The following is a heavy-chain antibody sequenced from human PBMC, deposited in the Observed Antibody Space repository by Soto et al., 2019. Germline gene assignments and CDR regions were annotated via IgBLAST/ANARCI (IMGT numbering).Heavy chain of an antibody. CDR3: ANDNSPYLPYYGMDV. CDR2: ISYDGSNK. J-gene: IGHJ6*02. CDR1: GFTFSSYG. V-gene: IGHV3-30*18. D-gene: IGHD1-20*01. Sequence: QVQLVESGGGVVQPGRSLRLSCAASGFTFSSYGMHWVRQAPGKGLEWVAVISYDGSNKYYADSVKGRFTISRDNSKNTLYLQMNSLRAEDTAVYYCANDNSPYLPYYGMDVWGQGTTVTVSS.